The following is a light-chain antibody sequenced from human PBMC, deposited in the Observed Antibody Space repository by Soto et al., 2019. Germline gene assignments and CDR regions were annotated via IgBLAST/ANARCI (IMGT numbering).Light chain of an antibody. Sequence: DIVLTQSPLSLPFNPGEPASISCRSSQSLLHSNGNIYLDWYLQKPGQYPQLLIYLGSIRASGVPDRCSGSGSGTDFTLTITRVEAEDVGVYYCKQAIQAPRTFGLGTKVEIK. CDR3: KQAIQAPRT. CDR1: QSLLHSNGNIY. CDR2: LGS. V-gene: IGKV2-28*01. J-gene: IGKJ1*01.